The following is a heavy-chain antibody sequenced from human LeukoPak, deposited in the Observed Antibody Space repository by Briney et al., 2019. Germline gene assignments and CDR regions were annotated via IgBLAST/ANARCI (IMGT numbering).Heavy chain of an antibody. Sequence: GESLKISCKGSGYSFTSYWIGWVRQMPGKGLEGMGIIYPGDSDTTYSPSFQGQVTISADKSISTAYLQWSSLKASDTAMYYCARVRSGYDRTDNWFDPWGQGTLVTVSS. CDR2: IYPGDSDT. J-gene: IGHJ5*02. CDR3: ARVRSGYDRTDNWFDP. V-gene: IGHV5-51*01. CDR1: GYSFTSYW. D-gene: IGHD5-12*01.